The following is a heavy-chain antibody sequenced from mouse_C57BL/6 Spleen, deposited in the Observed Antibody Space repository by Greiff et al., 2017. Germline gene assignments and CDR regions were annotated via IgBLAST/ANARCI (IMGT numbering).Heavy chain of an antibody. CDR3: TTYSYGSTPFDY. J-gene: IGHJ2*01. Sequence: VQLQQSGAELVRPGASVKLSCTASGFNIKDDYMHWVKQRPEQGLEWIGWIDPENGDTEYASKFQGKATITADTSSNTAYLQLSSLTSEDTAVYYCTTYSYGSTPFDYWGQGTTLTVSS. CDR2: IDPENGDT. V-gene: IGHV14-4*01. D-gene: IGHD1-1*01. CDR1: GFNIKDDY.